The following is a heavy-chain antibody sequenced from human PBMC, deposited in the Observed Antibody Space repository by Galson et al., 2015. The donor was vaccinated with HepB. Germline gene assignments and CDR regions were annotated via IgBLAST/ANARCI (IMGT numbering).Heavy chain of an antibody. J-gene: IGHJ4*02. V-gene: IGHV4-34*01. Sequence: SETLSLTCAVYGGSFSDSSWNWIRQPPGKGLEWIGEIDHRGNSKYAPSFKSRVTVSIDSSKNQLSLKVRSVTAADTAVYYCARGPHSYGYRRYFDSWGQGTLVTVSS. CDR3: ARGPHSYGYRRYFDS. CDR2: IDHRGNS. D-gene: IGHD5-18*01. CDR1: GGSFSDSS.